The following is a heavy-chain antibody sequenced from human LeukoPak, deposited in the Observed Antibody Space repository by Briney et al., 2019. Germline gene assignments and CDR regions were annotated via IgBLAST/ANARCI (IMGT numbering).Heavy chain of an antibody. CDR1: GHPFSTPW. V-gene: IGHV3-74*03. D-gene: IGHD5-12*01. J-gene: IGHJ4*02. CDR2: INYDGRTT. Sequence: PGGSLRLSCTASGHPFSTPWMHWVRQGPGKGLVWVSRINYDGRTTTYEDSVKGRFTISRDNAKNTLFLQMNSLRVEDTAVFYCARGRVYSGYDIDWWGQGTLVTVSS. CDR3: ARGRVYSGYDIDW.